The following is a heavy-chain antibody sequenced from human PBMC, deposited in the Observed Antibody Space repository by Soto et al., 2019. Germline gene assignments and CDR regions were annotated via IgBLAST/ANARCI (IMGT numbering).Heavy chain of an antibody. CDR3: ARDLAYIAAAGTGDY. Sequence: ASVKVSCKASGYTFTGYYMHWVRQAPGQGLEWMGWINPNSGGTNYAQKFQGRVTMTRDTSISTAYMELSRLRSDDTAVYYCARDLAYIAAAGTGDYWGQGTLVTVSS. CDR1: GYTFTGYY. V-gene: IGHV1-2*02. J-gene: IGHJ4*02. D-gene: IGHD6-13*01. CDR2: INPNSGGT.